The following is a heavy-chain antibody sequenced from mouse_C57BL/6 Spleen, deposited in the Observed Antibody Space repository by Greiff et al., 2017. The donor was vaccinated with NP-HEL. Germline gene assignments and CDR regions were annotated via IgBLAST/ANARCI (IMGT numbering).Heavy chain of an antibody. J-gene: IGHJ4*01. CDR3: AGINYAMDY. CDR1: GYAFSSSW. Sequence: QVQLQPSGPELVKPGASVKISCKASGYAFSSSWMNWVKQRPGTGLEWIGRIYPGDGDTNYNGKFKGKATLTADKSSSTAYMQLSSLTSEDSAVYFCAGINYAMDYWGQGTSVTVSS. CDR2: IYPGDGDT. V-gene: IGHV1-82*01.